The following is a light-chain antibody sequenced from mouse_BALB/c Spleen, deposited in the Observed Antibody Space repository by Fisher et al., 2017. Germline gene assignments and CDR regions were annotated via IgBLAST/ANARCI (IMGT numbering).Light chain of an antibody. CDR3: HQWSSYPWT. CDR2: ATS. J-gene: IGKJ1*01. Sequence: IVITQTPAIMSASPGQKVTITCSAISSVNYMHWYQQKPGSSPKLWIYATSKLALGVPACFSGGGSGTSYSLSISSMVAEDATSYFCHQWSSYPWTFGGGTKLEIK. CDR1: SSVNY. V-gene: IGKV4-71*01.